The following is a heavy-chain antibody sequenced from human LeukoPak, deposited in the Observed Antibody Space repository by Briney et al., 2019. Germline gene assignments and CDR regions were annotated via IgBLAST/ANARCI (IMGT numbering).Heavy chain of an antibody. CDR2: IYHSGST. V-gene: IGHV4-30-2*01. J-gene: IGHJ3*02. D-gene: IGHD3-10*01. CDR1: GGPISSGGYY. Sequence: SQTLSLTCTVSGGPISSGGYYWSWIRQPPGKGLEWIGYIYHSGSTYYNPSLKSRVTISVDRSKNQFSLKLSSVTAADTAVYYCAREDYYGSGSSSGAFDIWGQGTMVTVSS. CDR3: AREDYYGSGSSSGAFDI.